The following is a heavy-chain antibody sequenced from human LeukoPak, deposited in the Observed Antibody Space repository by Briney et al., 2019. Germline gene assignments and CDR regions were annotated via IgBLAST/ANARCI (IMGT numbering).Heavy chain of an antibody. CDR2: ISSSSSYI. CDR1: GFTFSSYS. CDR3: ARERGFGELPLDY. J-gene: IGHJ4*02. D-gene: IGHD3-10*01. V-gene: IGHV3-21*01. Sequence: GGSLRLSCAASGFTFSSYSMNWVRQAPGKGLEWVSSISSSSSYIYYADSVKGRFTISRDNAKNSLYLQMNSLRAEDTAVYYCARERGFGELPLDYWGQGTLVTVSS.